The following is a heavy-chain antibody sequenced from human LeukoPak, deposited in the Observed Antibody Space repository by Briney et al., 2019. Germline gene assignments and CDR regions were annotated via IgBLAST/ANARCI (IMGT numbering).Heavy chain of an antibody. Sequence: SETLSLTCTVSGGSISSYYWSWIRQPPGKGLEWIGYIYYSGSTNYNPSLKSRVTISVDTSKNQFSLKLSSVTAADTAVYYCARGGGVTGTPYNPYDYWGQGTLVTVSS. D-gene: IGHD6-19*01. CDR3: ARGGGVTGTPYNPYDY. CDR2: IYYSGST. V-gene: IGHV4-59*01. CDR1: GGSISSYY. J-gene: IGHJ4*02.